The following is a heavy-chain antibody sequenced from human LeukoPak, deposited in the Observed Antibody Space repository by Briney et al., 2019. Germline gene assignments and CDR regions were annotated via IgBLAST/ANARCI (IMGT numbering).Heavy chain of an antibody. CDR1: GYIFTRYY. CDR2: INPSGGST. Sequence: VASVKVSCKASGYIFTRYYMHWVRQAPGQGLEWMGIINPSGGSTSYAQTFQGRVTMTRDTSTSTVYMELSSLRSEDTAVYYCARLIDYGDYRYWGQGTLVTVSS. CDR3: ARLIDYGDYRY. J-gene: IGHJ4*02. D-gene: IGHD4-17*01. V-gene: IGHV1-46*01.